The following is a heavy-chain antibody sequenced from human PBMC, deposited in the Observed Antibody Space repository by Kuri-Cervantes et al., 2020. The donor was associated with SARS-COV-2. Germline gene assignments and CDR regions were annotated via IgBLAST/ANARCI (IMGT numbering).Heavy chain of an antibody. CDR2: IYYSGST. CDR1: GGSISSSSYY. D-gene: IGHD1-7*01. CDR3: ARENSLELGENPFDY. Sequence: SETLSLTCTVSGGSISSSSYYWGWIRQPPGKGLEWIGSIYYSGSTYYNPSLKSRVTISVDTSKNQFSLKLSSVTAADTAVYYCARENSLELGENPFDYWGQGTLVTVSS. J-gene: IGHJ4*02. V-gene: IGHV4-39*07.